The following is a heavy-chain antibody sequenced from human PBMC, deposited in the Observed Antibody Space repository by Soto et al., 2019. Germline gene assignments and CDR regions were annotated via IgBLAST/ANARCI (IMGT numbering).Heavy chain of an antibody. Sequence: PGGSLRLSCAASGFTFSSYGMHWVRQAPGKGLEWVAVIWYDGSNKYYADSVKGRFTISRDNSKNTLYLQMNSLRAEDTAVYYCAREQTYGHYYGIDVRAQRTTVTGSS. CDR3: AREQTYGHYYGIDV. CDR2: IWYDGSNK. CDR1: GFTFSSYG. D-gene: IGHD4-17*01. V-gene: IGHV3-33*01. J-gene: IGHJ6*02.